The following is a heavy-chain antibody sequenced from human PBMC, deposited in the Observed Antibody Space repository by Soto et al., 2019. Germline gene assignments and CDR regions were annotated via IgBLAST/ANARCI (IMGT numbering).Heavy chain of an antibody. CDR2: INTDGSNT. V-gene: IGHV3-74*01. D-gene: IGHD2-15*01. CDR3: AREFCSGGNCYTYYFDP. CDR1: GLTFNRYW. J-gene: IGHJ5*02. Sequence: GGSLRLSCAASGLTFNRYWMHWVRHAPGKGLVWVSHINTDGSNTNYAGSVKGRFTISRDNAKSTLFLQMNSLRDEDTAVYYCAREFCSGGNCYTYYFDPWGQGIPVTVS.